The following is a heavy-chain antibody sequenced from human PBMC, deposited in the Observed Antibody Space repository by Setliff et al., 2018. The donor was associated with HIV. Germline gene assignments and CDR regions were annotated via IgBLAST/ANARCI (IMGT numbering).Heavy chain of an antibody. CDR2: TYATGST. CDR1: GGSINSYY. V-gene: IGHV4-4*09. J-gene: IGHJ5*02. CDR3: ARSSSSWSGWFDP. Sequence: SETLSLTCTVSGGSINSYYWSWIRQPPGKGLEWIGYTYATGSTNYNPSLKGRVTVSVDTAKNQFSLRLSSVTAADTAVYYCARSSSSWSGWFDPWGQGTLVTVLL. D-gene: IGHD6-13*01.